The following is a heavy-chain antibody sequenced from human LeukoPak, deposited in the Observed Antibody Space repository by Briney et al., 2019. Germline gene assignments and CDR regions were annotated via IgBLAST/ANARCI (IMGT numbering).Heavy chain of an antibody. CDR2: IWYDGSNK. CDR1: GFTFSSYG. Sequence: GGSLRLSCAASGFTFSSYGMHWVRQAPGKGLEWVAVIWYDGSNKYYADSVKGRFTISRDTSKNTLYLQMNSLRAEDTAVYYCARYRPDSSGYKYYFDYWGQGTLVTVSS. V-gene: IGHV3-33*01. J-gene: IGHJ4*02. D-gene: IGHD3-22*01. CDR3: ARYRPDSSGYKYYFDY.